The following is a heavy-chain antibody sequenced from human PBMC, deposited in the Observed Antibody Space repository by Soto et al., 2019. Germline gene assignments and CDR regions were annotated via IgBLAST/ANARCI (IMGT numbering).Heavy chain of an antibody. J-gene: IGHJ4*02. V-gene: IGHV3-72*01. D-gene: IGHD3-10*01. CDR1: GFTLSDHY. CDR2: IRNKANSYTT. CDR3: VRTSHYGSGTWNFDS. Sequence: EVQLVESGGGLVQPGGSLRLSCAASGFTLSDHYMDWVRQAPGKGLEWVGRIRNKANSYTTEYAASVKGRFTVSSEDSMNSLFLQMNRLKAEDSAVYYCVRTSHYGSGTWNFDSWGQGTLVTVSS.